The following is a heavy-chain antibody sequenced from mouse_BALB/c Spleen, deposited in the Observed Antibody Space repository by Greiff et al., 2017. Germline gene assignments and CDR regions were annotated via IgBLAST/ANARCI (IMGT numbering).Heavy chain of an antibody. CDR2: IDPETGGT. CDR1: GYTFTDYE. V-gene: IGHV1-15*01. Sequence: QVQLQQSGAELVRPGASVTLSCKASGYTFTDYEMHWVKQTPVHGLEWIGAIDPETGGTAYNQKFKGQAKLTADKSSSTAYMELRSLTSEDSAVYYCTGSYYYAMDYWGQGTSVTVSS. CDR3: TGSYYYAMDY. J-gene: IGHJ4*01. D-gene: IGHD1-1*01.